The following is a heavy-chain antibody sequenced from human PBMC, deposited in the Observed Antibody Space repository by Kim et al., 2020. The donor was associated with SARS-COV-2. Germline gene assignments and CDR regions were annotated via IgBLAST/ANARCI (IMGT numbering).Heavy chain of an antibody. Sequence: SETLSLTCTVSGGSISSYYWSWIRQPPGKGLEWIGYIYYSGSTNYNPSLKSRVTISVDTSKNQFSLKLSSVTAADTAVYYCARSGSYSGHFDYWGQGTLVTVSS. CDR1: GGSISSYY. J-gene: IGHJ4*02. D-gene: IGHD3-10*01. CDR2: IYYSGST. CDR3: ARSGSYSGHFDY. V-gene: IGHV4-59*08.